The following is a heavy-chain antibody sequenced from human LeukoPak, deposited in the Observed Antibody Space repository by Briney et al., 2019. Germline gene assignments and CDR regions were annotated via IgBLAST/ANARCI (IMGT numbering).Heavy chain of an antibody. CDR3: ARVRIAAAGKNWFDP. V-gene: IGHV1-69*05. Sequence: ASVKLSCKASGGTFSSYAISWVRQAPGQGLEWMGGIIPIFGTANYAQKFQGRVTITTDESTSTAYMQLSSLRSEDTAVYYCARVRIAAAGKNWFDPWGQGTLVTVSS. CDR1: GGTFSSYA. J-gene: IGHJ5*02. D-gene: IGHD6-13*01. CDR2: IIPIFGTA.